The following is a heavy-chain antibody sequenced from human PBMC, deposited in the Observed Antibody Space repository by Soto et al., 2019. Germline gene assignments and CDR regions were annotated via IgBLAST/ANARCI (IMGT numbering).Heavy chain of an antibody. J-gene: IGHJ6*02. D-gene: IGHD3-10*01. CDR2: ISYDGSNK. V-gene: IGHV3-30*18. CDR1: GFTFSSYG. Sequence: QVQLVESGGGVVQPGRSLRLSCAASGFTFSSYGMHWVRQAPGKGLEWVAVISYDGSNKYYADSVKGRFTISRDNSKNTLYLQMNSLRAEDTAVYYCAKVEELHYYYYGMDVWGQGTTVTVSS. CDR3: AKVEELHYYYYGMDV.